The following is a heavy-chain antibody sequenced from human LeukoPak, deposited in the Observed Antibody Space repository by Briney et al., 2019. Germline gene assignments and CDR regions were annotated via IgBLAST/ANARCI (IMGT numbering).Heavy chain of an antibody. D-gene: IGHD3-10*01. CDR2: ISSSSSYI. CDR1: GFTFSSYS. V-gene: IGHV3-21*01. J-gene: IGHJ3*02. CDR3: ARDQWVNYYGSGSYYAYAFDI. Sequence: PGGSLRLSCAASGFTFSSYSMNWVRQAPGKELEWVSSISSSSSYIYYADSVKGRFTISRDNAKNSLYLQMNSLRAEDTAVYYCARDQWVNYYGSGSYYAYAFDIWGQGTMVTVSS.